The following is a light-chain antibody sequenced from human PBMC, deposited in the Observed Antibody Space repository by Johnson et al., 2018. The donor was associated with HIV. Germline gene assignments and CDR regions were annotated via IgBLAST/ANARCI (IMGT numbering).Light chain of an antibody. CDR3: ATWASSLSAYV. Sequence: QSVLTQPPSVSAAPRQKVTISCSGSSSNIGKNYVSWYRHLPGTAPKLLIYDNDKRPSGIPDRFSASKSGSSATLGITGLQTGDEADYYCATWASSLSAYVFGPGTKVTIL. J-gene: IGLJ1*01. V-gene: IGLV1-51*01. CDR2: DND. CDR1: SSNIGKNY.